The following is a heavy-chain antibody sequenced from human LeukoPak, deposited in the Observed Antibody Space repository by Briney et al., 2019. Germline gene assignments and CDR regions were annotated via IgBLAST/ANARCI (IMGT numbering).Heavy chain of an antibody. J-gene: IGHJ4*02. V-gene: IGHV4-34*01. CDR3: AMDTYSSATY. Sequence: PSETLSLTCAVYGGSFSGYYWSWIRQPPGKELEWIGEINHSGSTNYNPSLKSRVTISVDTSKNQFSLKLSSVTAADTAVYYCAMDTYSSATYWGQGTLVTVSS. D-gene: IGHD6-19*01. CDR2: INHSGST. CDR1: GGSFSGYY.